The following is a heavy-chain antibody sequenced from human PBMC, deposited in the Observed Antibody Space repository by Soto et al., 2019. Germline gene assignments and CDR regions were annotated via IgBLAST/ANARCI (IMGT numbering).Heavy chain of an antibody. Sequence: ASGKGSCKASGYTFTNYGISWVRQAPGQGLEWMGWIIAYNGNTNYAHKLQCRFTMTTDTSTTTAYMELSSLRSDDTAVYYCARDRDYYDSSGYYFSFDYWGQGTLVTVSS. CDR1: GYTFTNYG. J-gene: IGHJ4*02. CDR3: ARDRDYYDSSGYYFSFDY. CDR2: IIAYNGNT. D-gene: IGHD3-22*01. V-gene: IGHV1-18*01.